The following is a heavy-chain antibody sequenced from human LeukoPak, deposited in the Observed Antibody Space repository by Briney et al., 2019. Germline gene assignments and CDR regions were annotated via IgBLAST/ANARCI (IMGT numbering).Heavy chain of an antibody. D-gene: IGHD3-3*01. CDR1: GYTFTGYY. CDR2: INPNSGGT. Sequence: ASVKVSCKASGYTFTGYYMHWVRQAPGQGLEWMGWINPNSGGTNYAQKFQGRVTMTRDTSISTAYMELSRLRSDDTAVYYCATSWRNARRNWYFDLWGQGTLVTVSS. V-gene: IGHV1-2*02. CDR3: ATSWRNARRNWYFDL. J-gene: IGHJ2*01.